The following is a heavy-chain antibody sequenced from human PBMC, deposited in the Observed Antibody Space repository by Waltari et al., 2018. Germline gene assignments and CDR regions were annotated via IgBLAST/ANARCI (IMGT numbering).Heavy chain of an antibody. D-gene: IGHD4-17*01. CDR2: INPNRGGR. CDR1: GYTFTGSY. CDR3: ARAPTVTSVHCFDP. Sequence: QVQLVQSGAEVKKPGASVKVSCKASGYTFTGSYMHWVRQAPGQVLEWMGRINPNRGGRNYAQKFQGRVTITRDTSISTAYMGLSRLRSDDTAVYYCARAPTVTSVHCFDPWGQGTLVTVSS. J-gene: IGHJ5*02. V-gene: IGHV1-2*06.